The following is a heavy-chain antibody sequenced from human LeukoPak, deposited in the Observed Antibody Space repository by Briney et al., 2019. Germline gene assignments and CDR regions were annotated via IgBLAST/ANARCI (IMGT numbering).Heavy chain of an antibody. V-gene: IGHV1-69*01. D-gene: IGHD2-2*01. CDR2: IIPIFGTA. CDR1: GGTFSSYA. Sequence: ASVKVSCKASGGTFSSYAISWVRQAPGQGLEWMGGIIPIFGTANYAQKFQGRVTITADESTSIAYMELSSLRSEDTAVYYCAGARSSTSCYDYWGQGTLVTVSS. J-gene: IGHJ4*02. CDR3: AGARSSTSCYDY.